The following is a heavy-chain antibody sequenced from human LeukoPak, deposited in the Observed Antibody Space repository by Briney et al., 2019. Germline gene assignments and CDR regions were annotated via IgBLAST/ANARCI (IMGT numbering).Heavy chain of an antibody. Sequence: SETLSLTCTVSGYSISSGYYWGWIRQPPGKGLEWIGSIYHSGSTYYNPSLKSRVTISVDTSKNQFSLKLSSVTAADTAVYYCARHSRHYYDSSGLNWFDPWGQGTLVTVSS. CDR2: IYHSGST. D-gene: IGHD3-22*01. V-gene: IGHV4-38-2*02. CDR3: ARHSRHYYDSSGLNWFDP. J-gene: IGHJ5*02. CDR1: GYSISSGYY.